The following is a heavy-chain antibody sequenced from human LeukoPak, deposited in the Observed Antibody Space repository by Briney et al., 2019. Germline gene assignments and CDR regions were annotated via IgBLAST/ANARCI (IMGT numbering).Heavy chain of an antibody. CDR3: ARRPFYGSGSYGNWFDP. CDR1: GYSFSNYW. J-gene: IGHJ5*02. V-gene: IGHV5-51*01. D-gene: IGHD3-10*01. Sequence: GESLQISCQGSGYSFSNYWIGWVRQMPGKGLEWMGIIYPGDSDTRYSPSFQGQVTISADKSISTAYLQWSSLKASDTAMYYCARRPFYGSGSYGNWFDPWGQGTLVTVSS. CDR2: IYPGDSDT.